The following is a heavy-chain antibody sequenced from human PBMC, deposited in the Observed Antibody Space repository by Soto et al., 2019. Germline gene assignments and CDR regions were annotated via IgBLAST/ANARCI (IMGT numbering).Heavy chain of an antibody. J-gene: IGHJ4*02. Sequence: SVGSLRLSCAASGFTFSSYWMHWVRQAPGKGLVWVSRINSDGSSTSYADSVKGRFTISRDNAKNTLYLQMNSLRAEDTAVYYCARGHEYSSSWFDYWGQGTLVTVSS. CDR1: GFTFSSYW. CDR2: INSDGSST. CDR3: ARGHEYSSSWFDY. D-gene: IGHD6-6*01. V-gene: IGHV3-74*01.